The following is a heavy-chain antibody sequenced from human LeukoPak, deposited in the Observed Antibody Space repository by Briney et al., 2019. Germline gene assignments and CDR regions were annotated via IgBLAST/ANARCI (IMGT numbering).Heavy chain of an antibody. CDR3: TRECDRNGYYCY. D-gene: IGHD3-22*01. CDR1: VYTLHHHV. V-gene: IGHV1-18*01. Sequence: AAVTVSCQASVYTLHHHVIRSVRPAPGKGLAWMMWIIIYNGNTNYAQKLQCRVAMTTDTSTSTAYMELRSLRSDDTAVYYCTRECDRNGYYCYWGQGTLVTVSS. J-gene: IGHJ4*02. CDR2: IIIYNGNT.